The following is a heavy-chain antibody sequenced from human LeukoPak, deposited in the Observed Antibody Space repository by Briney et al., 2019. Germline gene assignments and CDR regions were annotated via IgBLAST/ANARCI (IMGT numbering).Heavy chain of an antibody. CDR3: ASGTGVPAAPFDY. Sequence: PGGSLRLSCAASGFTFSSYGMHWVRQAPGKGLEWVAVIWYDGSNKYYADSVKGRFTISRDNSKNTLYLQMNSLRAEDTAVYYCASGTGVPAAPFDYWGQGTLVTVSS. J-gene: IGHJ4*02. CDR2: IWYDGSNK. V-gene: IGHV3-33*01. CDR1: GFTFSSYG. D-gene: IGHD2-2*01.